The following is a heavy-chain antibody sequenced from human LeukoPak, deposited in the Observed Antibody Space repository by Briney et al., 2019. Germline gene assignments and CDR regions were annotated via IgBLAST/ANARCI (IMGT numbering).Heavy chain of an antibody. CDR3: AREPTSYYGDYFDY. CDR1: GFTFSSYS. Sequence: GGSLRLSCAASGFTFSSYSMNWVRQAPGKGLEWVSYISSSSSTIYYADSVKGRFTISRDNAKNSLYLQMNSLRAEDTAVYYCAREPTSYYGDYFDYWGQGTLVTVSS. D-gene: IGHD4-17*01. CDR2: ISSSSSTI. J-gene: IGHJ4*02. V-gene: IGHV3-48*04.